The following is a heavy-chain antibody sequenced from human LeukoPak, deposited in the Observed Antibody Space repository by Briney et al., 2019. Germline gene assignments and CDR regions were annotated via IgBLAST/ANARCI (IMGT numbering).Heavy chain of an antibody. J-gene: IGHJ6*04. CDR2: ISSSGSTI. V-gene: IGHV3-48*03. D-gene: IGHD2-2*01. CDR3: ASVPAATTDV. CDR1: GFTFSSYE. Sequence: GGSLRLSCAASGFTFSSYEMNWVRQAPGKGLEWVSYISSSGSTIYYADSVKGRFTISRDNAKNSLYLQMNSLRAEDTAVYYCASVPAATTDVWGKGTTVTVPS.